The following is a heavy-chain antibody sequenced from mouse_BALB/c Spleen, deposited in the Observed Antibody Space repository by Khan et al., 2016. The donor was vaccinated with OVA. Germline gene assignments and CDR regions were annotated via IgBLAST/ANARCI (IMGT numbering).Heavy chain of an antibody. Sequence: EVELVESGGGLVKPGGSLKLSCTASGFAFSSYDMSWVRQTPEKRLEWVAYISSGGDNTYSPDTVKGRFTISRDNVKNTLYLQMSSLKSEDTAIYYCTRRPGYFDVWGAGTTVTVSS. CDR2: ISSGGDNT. J-gene: IGHJ1*01. V-gene: IGHV5-12-1*01. CDR1: GFAFSSYD. CDR3: TRRPGYFDV.